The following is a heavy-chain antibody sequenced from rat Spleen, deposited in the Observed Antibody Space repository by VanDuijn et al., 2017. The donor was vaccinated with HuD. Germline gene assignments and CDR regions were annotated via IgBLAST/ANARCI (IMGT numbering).Heavy chain of an antibody. Sequence: EVQLVESGGGLVQPGRSLKLSCAASGFTFSDSGMAWVLQAPTKGLEWVSSISYDGSRTYYRDSVKGRFTISRDNAKNTQYLQMDSLRSEDTATYYCARRELRRAYRAEGWFAYWGQGTLVTVSS. CDR2: ISYDGSRT. CDR1: GFTFSDSG. D-gene: IGHD1-11*01. V-gene: IGHV5S13*01. J-gene: IGHJ3*01. CDR3: ARRELRRAYRAEGWFAY.